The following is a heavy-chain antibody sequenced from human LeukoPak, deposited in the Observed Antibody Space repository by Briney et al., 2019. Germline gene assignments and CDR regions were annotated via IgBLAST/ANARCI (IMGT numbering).Heavy chain of an antibody. V-gene: IGHV4-61*01. CDR1: GGSISISSYY. Sequence: SETRSLTCTVSGGSISISSYYWSWIRQSPGKGLEWIGYVFYSGKTDYSPSLRSRVSMSVDTSKNQFSLKVTSVTAADTAVYYCARDTNLRDSFNIWGQGTMVTVSS. D-gene: IGHD2-8*01. CDR3: ARDTNLRDSFNI. CDR2: VFYSGKT. J-gene: IGHJ3*02.